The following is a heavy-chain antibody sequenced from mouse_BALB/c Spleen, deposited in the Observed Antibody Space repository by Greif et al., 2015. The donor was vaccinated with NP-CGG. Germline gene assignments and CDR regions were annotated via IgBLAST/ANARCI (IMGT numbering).Heavy chain of an antibody. J-gene: IGHJ4*01. D-gene: IGHD2-3*01. CDR3: ARKGWLLPPYYYAMDY. CDR1: GFSLTSYG. V-gene: IGHV2-2*02. Sequence: VKLVESGPGLVQPSQSLSITCTVSGFSLTSYGVHWVRQSPGKGLEWLGVIWSGGSTDYNAAFISRLSISKDNSKSQVFFKMNILQANDTAVYYCARKGWLLPPYYYAMDYWGQGTSVTVSS. CDR2: IWSGGST.